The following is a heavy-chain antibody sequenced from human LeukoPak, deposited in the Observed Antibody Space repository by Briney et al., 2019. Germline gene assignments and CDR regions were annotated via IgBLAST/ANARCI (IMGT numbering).Heavy chain of an antibody. Sequence: GGSLRLSCAVSGFTFSSYAMSWVRQAPGKGLEWVSAISGSGGSTYYADSVKGRFTISRDNSKNTLYLQMNSLRAEDTAVYYCAKRHDYGDYYFDYWGQGTLVTVSS. D-gene: IGHD4-17*01. CDR3: AKRHDYGDYYFDY. CDR2: ISGSGGST. CDR1: GFTFSSYA. V-gene: IGHV3-23*01. J-gene: IGHJ4*02.